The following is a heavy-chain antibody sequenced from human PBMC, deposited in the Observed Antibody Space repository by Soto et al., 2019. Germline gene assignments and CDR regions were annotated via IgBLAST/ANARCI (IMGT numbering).Heavy chain of an antibody. D-gene: IGHD2-2*02. V-gene: IGHV3-21*01. Sequence: PGGSLRLSCAASGFTFSSYSMNWVRQAPGKXLEWVSSISSSSSYIYYADSVKGRFTIPRDNAKNSLYLQMNSLRAEDTAVYYCARDRCSSTSCYTTLGYYYYGMDVWGQGTTVTVSS. J-gene: IGHJ6*02. CDR3: ARDRCSSTSCYTTLGYYYYGMDV. CDR2: ISSSSSYI. CDR1: GFTFSSYS.